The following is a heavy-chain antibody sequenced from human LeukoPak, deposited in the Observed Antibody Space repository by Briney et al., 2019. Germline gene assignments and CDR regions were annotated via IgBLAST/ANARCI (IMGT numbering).Heavy chain of an antibody. J-gene: IGHJ4*02. CDR1: GFTFSSYA. CDR3: ARDSPYSSSWYAIDY. CDR2: ISYDGSNK. D-gene: IGHD6-13*01. V-gene: IGHV3-30-3*01. Sequence: QTGGSLRLSCAASGFTFSSYAMHWVRQAPGKGLEWVAVISYDGSNKYYADSVKGRFTISRDNSKNTQYLQMNSLRAEDTAVYYCARDSPYSSSWYAIDYWGQGTLVTVSS.